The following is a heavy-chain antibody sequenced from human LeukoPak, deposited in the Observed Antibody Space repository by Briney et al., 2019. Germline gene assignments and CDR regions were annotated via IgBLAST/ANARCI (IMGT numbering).Heavy chain of an antibody. V-gene: IGHV4-38-2*01. Sequence: KPSETLSLTCAVSGYSISSGYYWGWIRQPPGKGLEWIGRIYHSGSTYYNPSLKSRVTISVDTSKNQFSLKLSSVTAADTAVYYCAAYCSGGSCYSDSDYWGQGTLVTVSS. D-gene: IGHD2-15*01. CDR1: GYSISSGYY. CDR3: AAYCSGGSCYSDSDY. CDR2: IYHSGST. J-gene: IGHJ4*02.